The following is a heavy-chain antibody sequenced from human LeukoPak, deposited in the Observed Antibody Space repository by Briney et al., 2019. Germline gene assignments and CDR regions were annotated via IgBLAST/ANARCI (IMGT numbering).Heavy chain of an antibody. CDR2: IVVGSGNT. J-gene: IGHJ4*02. V-gene: IGHV1-58*02. CDR3: ARVPVGYCSSTSCYASIQPSHEFDY. Sequence: TSVKVSCKASGFTFTSSAMQWVRQARGQRLEWIGWIVVGSGNTNYAQKFQERVTITRDMSTSTAYMELRSLRSDDTAVYYCARVPVGYCSSTSCYASIQPSHEFDYWGQGTLVTVSS. D-gene: IGHD2-2*01. CDR1: GFTFTSSA.